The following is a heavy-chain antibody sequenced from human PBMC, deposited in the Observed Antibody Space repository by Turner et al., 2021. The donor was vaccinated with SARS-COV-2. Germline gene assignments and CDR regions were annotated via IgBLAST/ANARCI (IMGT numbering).Heavy chain of an antibody. Sequence: QVQLQQWGAGLLKPSETLSLTCAVYGGSFSVYYWSWIRQPPGKGLEWIGEINHSGSTNYNPSLKSRVTISVDTSKNQFSLKLSSVTAADTAVYYCARQPVTKFWFFDIWGRGSLVTVSS. CDR1: GGSFSVYY. CDR2: INHSGST. V-gene: IGHV4-34*01. CDR3: ARQPVTKFWFFDI. J-gene: IGHJ2*01. D-gene: IGHD4-17*01.